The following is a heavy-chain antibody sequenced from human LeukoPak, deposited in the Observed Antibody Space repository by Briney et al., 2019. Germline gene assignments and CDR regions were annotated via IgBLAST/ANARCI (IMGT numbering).Heavy chain of an antibody. Sequence: SETLSLTCAVSGGSISSGDYSWSWIRQPPGKGLEWIGYIYHSGSTYYNPSLKSRVTISVDRSKNQFSLKLSSVTAADTAVYYCARDHDSSGYYYGRRDAFDIWGQGTMVTVSS. CDR3: ARDHDSSGYYYGRRDAFDI. J-gene: IGHJ3*02. CDR1: GGSISSGDYS. CDR2: IYHSGST. D-gene: IGHD3-22*01. V-gene: IGHV4-30-2*01.